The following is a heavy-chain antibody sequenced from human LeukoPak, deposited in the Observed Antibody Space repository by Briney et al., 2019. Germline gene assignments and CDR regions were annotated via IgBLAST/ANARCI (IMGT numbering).Heavy chain of an antibody. CDR3: ARVLGIAAPGYHYYGMDV. CDR1: RFTFSSYS. D-gene: IGHD6-13*01. J-gene: IGHJ6*02. CDR2: ISSTSSYI. V-gene: IGHV3-21*01. Sequence: GGSLRLSCAASRFTFSSYSMNWVRQAPGKGLEWVSSISSTSSYIYYAHSVKGRFTISRDNSKNSLYLQMNSLRAEDTAVYYCARVLGIAAPGYHYYGMDVWGQGTTVTVSS.